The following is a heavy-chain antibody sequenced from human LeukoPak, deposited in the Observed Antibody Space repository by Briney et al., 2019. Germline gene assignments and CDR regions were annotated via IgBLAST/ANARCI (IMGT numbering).Heavy chain of an antibody. D-gene: IGHD2-21*02. CDR3: ARDLGREVTDY. J-gene: IGHJ4*02. CDR2: IYYSGST. V-gene: IGHV4-59*01. CDR1: GGSISSYY. Sequence: SETLSLTCTVSGGSISSYYWSWIRQPPGKGPEWIGYIYYSGSTNYNPSLKSRVTISVDTSKNQFSLKLSSVTAADTAVYYCARDLGREVTDYWGQGTLVTVSS.